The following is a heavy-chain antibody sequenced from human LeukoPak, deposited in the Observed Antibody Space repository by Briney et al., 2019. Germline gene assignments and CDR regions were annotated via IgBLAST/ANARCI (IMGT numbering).Heavy chain of an antibody. CDR2: INHSGST. J-gene: IGHJ4*02. CDR1: GGSFSGYY. V-gene: IGHV4-34*01. Sequence: KTSETLSLTCAVYGGSFSGYYWSWIRQPPGKGLEWIGEINHSGSTNYNPSLKSRVTISVDTSKNQFSLKLSSVTAADTAVYYCARVGIYDSSGYSIWGQGTLVTLSS. D-gene: IGHD3-22*01. CDR3: ARVGIYDSSGYSI.